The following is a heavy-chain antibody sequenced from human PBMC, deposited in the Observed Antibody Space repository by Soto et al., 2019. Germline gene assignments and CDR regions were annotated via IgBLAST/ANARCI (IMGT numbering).Heavy chain of an antibody. CDR1: GYTFTSYY. CDR3: ARDRCSSTSCPRAFDT. CDR2: INPSGGST. D-gene: IGHD2-2*01. V-gene: IGHV1-46*01. J-gene: IGHJ3*02. Sequence: ASVKVSCKASGYTFTSYYMHWVRQAPGQGLEWMGIINPSGGSTSYAQKFQGRGTMTRDTSTSTVYMELSSLRSEDTAVYYCARDRCSSTSCPRAFDTWGQGTMVPVSS.